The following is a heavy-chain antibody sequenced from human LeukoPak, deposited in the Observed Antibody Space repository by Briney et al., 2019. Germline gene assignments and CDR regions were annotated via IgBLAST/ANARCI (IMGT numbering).Heavy chain of an antibody. CDR3: ARYSAPVTSIDY. CDR2: IYHSGST. J-gene: IGHJ4*02. V-gene: IGHV4-59*01. CDR1: GGSISSNY. D-gene: IGHD2-21*02. Sequence: PSETLSLTCTVSGGSISSNYWSWIRQPPGKGLEWIGYIYHSGSTNYNPSLRSRVTISVDTSKNQFSLMLSSVTAADMAVYYCARYSAPVTSIDYWGQGTLVTVSS.